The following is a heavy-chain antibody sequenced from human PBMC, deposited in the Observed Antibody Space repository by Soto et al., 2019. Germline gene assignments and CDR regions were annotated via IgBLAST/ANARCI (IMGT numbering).Heavy chain of an antibody. V-gene: IGHV5-51*01. CDR3: ATTYYYDSSGYSEFDY. J-gene: IGHJ4*02. CDR2: IYPGDSDT. CDR1: GYSFTTYW. Sequence: GESLKISCKPSGYSFTTYWIGWVRQMPGKGLEWMGIIYPGDSDTRYSPSFQGQVTISADKSISTAYLQWSSLKASDTAMYYCATTYYYDSSGYSEFDYWGQGTLVTVSS. D-gene: IGHD3-22*01.